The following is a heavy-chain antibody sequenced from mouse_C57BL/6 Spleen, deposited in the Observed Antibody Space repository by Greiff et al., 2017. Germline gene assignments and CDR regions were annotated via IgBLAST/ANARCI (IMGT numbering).Heavy chain of an antibody. CDR1: GYTFTGYW. J-gene: IGHJ3*01. D-gene: IGHD2-3*01. V-gene: IGHV1-9*01. Sequence: QVQLQQSGAELMKPGASVKLSCKATGYTFTGYWIEWVKQRPGHGLEWIGEILPGSGSTNYNEKFKGKATFTADTSSNTAYMQLSSLTTEDSAIYYGARSDDGYYRTVVFFAYWGQGTLVTVSA. CDR3: ARSDDGYYRTVVFFAY. CDR2: ILPGSGST.